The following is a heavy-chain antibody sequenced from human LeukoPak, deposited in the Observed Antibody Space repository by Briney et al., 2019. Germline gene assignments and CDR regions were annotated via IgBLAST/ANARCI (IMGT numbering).Heavy chain of an antibody. CDR2: INTDGKAT. J-gene: IGHJ5*02. V-gene: IGHV3-74*01. Sequence: GGSLRLSCAASGFTFSSYWMHWVRQAPGKGLLWVARINTDGKATTYADSVKGRFTISRDNAKNSLYLQMDSLRAEDTAVYYCAVPVGGDYGEFDPWGQGTLVTASS. CDR1: GFTFSSYW. CDR3: AVPVGGDYGEFDP. D-gene: IGHD4-17*01.